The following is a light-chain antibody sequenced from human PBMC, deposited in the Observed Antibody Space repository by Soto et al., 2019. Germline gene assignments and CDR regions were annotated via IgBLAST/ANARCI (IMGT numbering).Light chain of an antibody. CDR2: AAS. J-gene: IGKJ3*01. V-gene: IGKV1-27*01. CDR3: QKYNSAPRT. Sequence: DIQMTQSPSSLSASVGDRVTSTCRASQGISKYLAWYQQKPGKVPKLLIYAASTLQSGVPSRFSGSGSGTDFTLTISGLQPEDVATYYCQKYNSAPRTFGPGTKVDIK. CDR1: QGISKY.